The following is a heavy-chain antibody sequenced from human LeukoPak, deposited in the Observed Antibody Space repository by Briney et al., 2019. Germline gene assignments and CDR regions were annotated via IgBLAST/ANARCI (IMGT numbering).Heavy chain of an antibody. CDR3: ARGPMGDAFDI. CDR2: IYYSGST. Sequence: PSETLSLTCTVSGGSISSYYWSWIRQPPGKGLEWIGYIYYSGSTNYNPSLKSRVTISVDTSKNQFSPKLSSVTAADTAVYYCARGPMGDAFDIWGQGTVVTVSS. V-gene: IGHV4-59*01. CDR1: GGSISSYY. J-gene: IGHJ3*02. D-gene: IGHD5-24*01.